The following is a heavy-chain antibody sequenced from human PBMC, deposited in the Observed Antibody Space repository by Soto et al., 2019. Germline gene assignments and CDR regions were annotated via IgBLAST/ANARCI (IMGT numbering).Heavy chain of an antibody. J-gene: IGHJ4*02. Sequence: PGGSLRFSCSASGFTFSSYAMHWVRQAPGKGLEYVSAISTNGGSTYYADSVKGRFTISRDNSKNTLYLQMSSLRSEDTAVYYCVKGPMAMLSQFDFWGQGTLVTVSS. CDR2: ISTNGGST. CDR3: VKGPMAMLSQFDF. V-gene: IGHV3-64D*06. D-gene: IGHD2-8*01. CDR1: GFTFSSYA.